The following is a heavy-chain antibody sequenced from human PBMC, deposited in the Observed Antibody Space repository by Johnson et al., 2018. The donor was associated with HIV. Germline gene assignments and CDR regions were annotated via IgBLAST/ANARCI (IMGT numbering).Heavy chain of an antibody. CDR1: GFTFSSYW. CDR3: ARGSGRFSRAEQFAFEI. CDR2: IKQDGSEK. D-gene: IGHD2-2*01. J-gene: IGHJ3*02. V-gene: IGHV3-7*04. Sequence: VQLVESGGGLVQPGGSLRLSCAASGFTFSSYWMSWVRQAPGKGLEWVANIKQDGSEKYYVDSVKGRFTISRDNAKNSLYLQMNSLRAEDTAVYYCARGSGRFSRAEQFAFEIWGQGTMVTVSS.